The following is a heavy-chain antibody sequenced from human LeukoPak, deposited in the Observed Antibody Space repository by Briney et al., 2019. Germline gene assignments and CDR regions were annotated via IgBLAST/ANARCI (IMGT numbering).Heavy chain of an antibody. D-gene: IGHD4-17*01. CDR2: ISYDGSNK. V-gene: IGHV3-30*18. Sequence: GGSLRLSCAASGFTLSSYGMHWVRQAPGKGLEWVAVISYDGSNKYYADSVKGRFTISRDNSKNTLYLQMNSPRPDDTAVYYCAKDISYGDYGSPFDYWGQGTLVTVSS. CDR3: AKDISYGDYGSPFDY. CDR1: GFTLSSYG. J-gene: IGHJ4*02.